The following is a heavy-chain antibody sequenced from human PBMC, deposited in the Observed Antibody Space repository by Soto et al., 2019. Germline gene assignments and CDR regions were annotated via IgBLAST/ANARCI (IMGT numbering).Heavy chain of an antibody. CDR2: LYYSGST. V-gene: IGHV4-39*01. CDR1: GGSISSSSYY. Sequence: QLQLQESGPGLVKPSETLSLTCTVSGGSISSSSYYWGWIRQPPGKGLEWIGSLYYSGSTYYNPSLKSRVTISVDTSKNQFSLKLSSVTAADTAVYYCARPVSSSPGSPFDYWGQGTLVTVSS. CDR3: ARPVSSSPGSPFDY. J-gene: IGHJ4*02. D-gene: IGHD6-6*01.